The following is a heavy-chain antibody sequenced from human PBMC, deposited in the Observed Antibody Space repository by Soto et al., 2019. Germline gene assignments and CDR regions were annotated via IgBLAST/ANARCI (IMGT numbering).Heavy chain of an antibody. CDR2: ISYDGSNK. D-gene: IGHD3-22*01. CDR1: GFTFSSYG. CDR3: AKDHYYDSSGYLGY. V-gene: IGHV3-30*18. J-gene: IGHJ4*02. Sequence: PGGSLRLSIAASGFTFSSYGMHWVRQAPGKGLEWVAVISYDGSNKYYADSVKGRFTISRDNSKNTLYLQMNSLRAEDTAVYYCAKDHYYDSSGYLGYWGQGTLVTVSS.